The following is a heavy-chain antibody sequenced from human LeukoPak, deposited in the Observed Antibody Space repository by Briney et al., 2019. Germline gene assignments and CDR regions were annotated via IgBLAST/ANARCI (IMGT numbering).Heavy chain of an antibody. Sequence: GGSLRLSCAASGFTFDDYGMSWVRQAPGKGLEWVSGINWNGGSTGYADSVKGRFTISRDNAKNSLYLQMNSLRAEDTAVYYCARDTGRRAAPPDYWFDPWGQGTLVTVSS. J-gene: IGHJ5*02. CDR3: ARDTGRRAAPPDYWFDP. CDR2: INWNGGST. CDR1: GFTFDDYG. D-gene: IGHD4/OR15-4a*01. V-gene: IGHV3-20*04.